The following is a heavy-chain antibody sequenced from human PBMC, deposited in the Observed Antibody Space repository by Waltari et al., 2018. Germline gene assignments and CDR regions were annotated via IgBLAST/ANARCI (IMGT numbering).Heavy chain of an antibody. J-gene: IGHJ6*02. D-gene: IGHD3-3*02. V-gene: IGHV1-69*08. CDR2: IIPIFGTA. CDR3: ARSSTYYYYYYGMDV. CDR1: GGPFSSYA. Sequence: QVQLVQSGAEVKKPGSSVKVSCKASGGPFSSYAISWVRQAPGQGLEWMGRIIPIFGTANYAQKFQGRVTITADKSTSTAYMELSSLRSEDTAVYYCARSSTYYYYYYGMDVWGQGTTVTVSS.